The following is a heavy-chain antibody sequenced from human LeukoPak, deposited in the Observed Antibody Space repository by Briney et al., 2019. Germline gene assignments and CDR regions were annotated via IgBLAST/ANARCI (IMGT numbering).Heavy chain of an antibody. CDR3: ARDYYYDSSGYLILEWFDP. D-gene: IGHD3-22*01. CDR1: GGSISSSSYY. CDR2: IYYSGST. V-gene: IGHV4-39*07. J-gene: IGHJ5*02. Sequence: KPSETLSLTCTVSGGSISSSSYYWGWIRQPPGKGLEWIGSIYYSGSTYYNPSLKSRVTISVDTSKNQFSLKLSSVTAADTAVYYCARDYYYDSSGYLILEWFDPWGQGTLVTVSS.